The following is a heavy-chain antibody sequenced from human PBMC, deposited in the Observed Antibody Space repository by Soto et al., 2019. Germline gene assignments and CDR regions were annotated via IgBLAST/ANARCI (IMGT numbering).Heavy chain of an antibody. CDR2: INP. D-gene: IGHD1-1*01. CDR1: GYTFTSYY. J-gene: IGHJ4*02. CDR3: ARQSNWNDGWEVS. V-gene: IGHV1-46*01. Sequence: ASVKVSCKASGYTFTSYYMHWVRQAPGQGLEWMGIINPSLQSRLTLFVDTSKNQFSLKLSSVTAADTAVYYCARQSNWNDGWEVSWGQGTLDTVSS.